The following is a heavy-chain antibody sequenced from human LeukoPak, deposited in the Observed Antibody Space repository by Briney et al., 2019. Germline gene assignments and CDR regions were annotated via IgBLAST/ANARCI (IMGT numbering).Heavy chain of an antibody. V-gene: IGHV3-9*01. Sequence: PGGSLRLSCAASGFTFDDYAMHWVRQAPGKGLEWVSGIGWNNKIIGYADSVKGRFTISRDNAKNSLYLQMNSLRAEDTAVYYCARDLRGYDAFDIWGQGTMVTVSS. CDR1: GFTFDDYA. CDR3: ARDLRGYDAFDI. D-gene: IGHD3-22*01. J-gene: IGHJ3*02. CDR2: IGWNNKII.